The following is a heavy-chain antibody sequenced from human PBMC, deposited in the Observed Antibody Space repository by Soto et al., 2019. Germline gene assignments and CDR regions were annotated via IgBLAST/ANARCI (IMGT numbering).Heavy chain of an antibody. J-gene: IGHJ4*02. D-gene: IGHD6-13*01. CDR1: GDLFNNYA. V-gene: IGHV1-69*01. CDR3: AAYSSVAAAGYFKF. Sequence: QVQLVQSGAEVKEPGSSVKVSCKATGDLFNNYAFNWVRQAPGQGLEWMGRISPLFSTTNYAQKFQGRVTIGADELTTRDYLEVSNLAAEDTAMYYCAAYSSVAAAGYFKFWGQGNLVTVSP. CDR2: ISPLFSTT.